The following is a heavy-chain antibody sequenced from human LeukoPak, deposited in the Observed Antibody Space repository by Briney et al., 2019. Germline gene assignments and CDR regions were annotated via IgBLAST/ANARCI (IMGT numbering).Heavy chain of an antibody. CDR2: FNPNSGGT. Sequence: GASVTVSCKASGYTFTGYYMHWVRQAPGQGLEWMGRFNPNSGGTNYAQKFQGRVIMTRGTSISTAYMELSRLRSDDTAVYYCARDLAMVVDYYYYYMDVWGKGTTVTVSS. CDR1: GYTFTGYY. V-gene: IGHV1-2*06. CDR3: ARDLAMVVDYYYYYMDV. D-gene: IGHD2-15*01. J-gene: IGHJ6*03.